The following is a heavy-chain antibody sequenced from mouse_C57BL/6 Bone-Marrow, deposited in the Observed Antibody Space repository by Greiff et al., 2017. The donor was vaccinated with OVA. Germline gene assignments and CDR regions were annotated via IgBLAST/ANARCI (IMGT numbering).Heavy chain of an antibody. J-gene: IGHJ3*01. V-gene: IGHV14-4*01. CDR1: GFNIKDDY. D-gene: IGHD2-3*01. CDR2: IDPENGDT. CDR3: TLYDGLAGFAD. Sequence: VQLQQSGAELVRPGASVKLSCTASGFNIKDDYMHWVKQRPEQGLEWIGWIDPENGDTEYASKFQGKATITADTSSNTAYLQLSSLTSEDTAVYYCTLYDGLAGFADWGQGTLVTVSA.